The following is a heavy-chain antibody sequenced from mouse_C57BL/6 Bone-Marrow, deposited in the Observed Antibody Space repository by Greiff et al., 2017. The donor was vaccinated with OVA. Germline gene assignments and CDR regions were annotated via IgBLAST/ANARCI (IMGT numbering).Heavy chain of an antibody. D-gene: IGHD5-1*01. CDR1: GYTFTSYG. Sequence: QVQLQQSGAELARPGASVKLSCKASGYTFTSYGISWVKQRTGQGLEWIGEIYPRSGNTYYNEKFKGKATLTADKSSSTAYMELRSLTSEDSAVSFCARSKYLNCYYFAYWGQGTTLTVSS. CDR3: ARSKYLNCYYFAY. V-gene: IGHV1-81*01. J-gene: IGHJ2*01. CDR2: IYPRSGNT.